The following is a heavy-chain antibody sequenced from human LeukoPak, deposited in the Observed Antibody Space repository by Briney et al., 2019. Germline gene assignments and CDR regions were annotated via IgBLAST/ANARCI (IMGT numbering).Heavy chain of an antibody. D-gene: IGHD2-15*01. CDR2: IRSKAYGGTT. J-gene: IGHJ5*02. CDR3: TRGGPIVVVVAATEFDP. Sequence: GGSLRLSCTASGFTFGDYAMSWFRQAPGKGLEWVGFIRSKAYGGTTEYAASVEGRFTISRDDSKSIAYLQMNSLKTEDTAVYYCTRGGPIVVVVAATEFDPWGQGTLVTVSS. CDR1: GFTFGDYA. V-gene: IGHV3-49*03.